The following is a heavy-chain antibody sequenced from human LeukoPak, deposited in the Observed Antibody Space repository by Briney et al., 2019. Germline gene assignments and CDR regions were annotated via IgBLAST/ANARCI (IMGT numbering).Heavy chain of an antibody. D-gene: IGHD1-26*01. CDR3: ARGGGSYYYGMDV. Sequence: SETLSLTCTVSGGSISSYYWSWIRQPPGKGLEWIGYIYYSGSTNYNPSLKSRVTISVDTSKNQFYLKLSSVTAADTAVYYCARGGGSYYYGMDVWGQGTTVTVSS. J-gene: IGHJ6*02. V-gene: IGHV4-59*01. CDR1: GGSISSYY. CDR2: IYYSGST.